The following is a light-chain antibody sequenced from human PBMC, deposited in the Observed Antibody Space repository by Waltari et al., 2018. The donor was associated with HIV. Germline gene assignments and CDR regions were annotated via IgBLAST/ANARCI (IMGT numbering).Light chain of an antibody. CDR2: DAS. J-gene: IGKJ2*01. V-gene: IGKV3-11*01. CDR3: QQRYNWLDT. CDR1: QSVSSY. Sequence: EFVLTQSPATPSLSQGERATLSCRARQSVSSYLAWYQQKPGQAPRLLRSDASNRATGIPARFSGSGSWTDFTLTISSLEPEDFAVYYCQQRYNWLDTFGQRTKLEIK.